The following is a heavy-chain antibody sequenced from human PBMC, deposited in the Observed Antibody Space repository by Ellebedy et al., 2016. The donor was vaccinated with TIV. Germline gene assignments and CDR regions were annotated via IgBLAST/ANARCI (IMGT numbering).Heavy chain of an antibody. D-gene: IGHD3-22*01. CDR3: AKGRGGGSDSSAPRYYFDY. V-gene: IGHV3-48*03. CDR1: GFTFSRYA. Sequence: GESLKISCAASGFTFSRYAMSWVRQAPGKGLEWLSDISTSGTTMYYADSVKGRFTISRDNARNSLFLRMDRLRAEDTAVYYCAKGRGGGSDSSAPRYYFDYWGLGTLVTVSS. J-gene: IGHJ4*02. CDR2: ISTSGTTM.